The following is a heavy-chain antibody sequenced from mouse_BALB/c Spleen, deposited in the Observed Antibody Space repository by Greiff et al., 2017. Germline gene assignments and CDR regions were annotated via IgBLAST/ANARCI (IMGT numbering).Heavy chain of an antibody. J-gene: IGHJ3*01. CDR1: GFTFSSYG. CDR2: ISSGGSYT. CDR3: ARGGYGNS. Sequence: EVQGVESGGDLVKPGGSLKLSCAASGFTFSSYGMSWVRQTPDKRLEWVATISSGGSYTYYPDSVKGRFTISRDNAKNTLYLQMSSLKSEDTAMYYCARGGYGNSGGQGTLVTVSA. D-gene: IGHD2-1*01. V-gene: IGHV5-6*01.